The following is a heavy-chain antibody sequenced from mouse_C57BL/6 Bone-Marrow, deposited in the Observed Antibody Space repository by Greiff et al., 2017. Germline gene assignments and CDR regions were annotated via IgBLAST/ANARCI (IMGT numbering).Heavy chain of an antibody. D-gene: IGHD1-1*01. Sequence: EVKLMESGAELVRPGASVKLSCTASGFNIKDDYMPWVKQRPEQGLEWIGWIDPANGDTEYASKFQGKATITADTSSNTAYLQLSSLTSEDTAVYYCTTVVHYWGQGTTLTVSS. J-gene: IGHJ2*01. CDR3: TTVVHY. CDR2: IDPANGDT. V-gene: IGHV14-4*01. CDR1: GFNIKDDY.